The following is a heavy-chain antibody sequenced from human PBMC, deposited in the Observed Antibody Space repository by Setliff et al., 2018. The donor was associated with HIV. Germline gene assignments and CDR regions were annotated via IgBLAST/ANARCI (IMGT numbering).Heavy chain of an antibody. CDR2: INHSGNT. CDR3: ARGPESVAPRMCAFDI. J-gene: IGHJ3*02. Sequence: SETLSLTCAVYGGSFSAYHWNWIRQPLGKGLEWIGEINHSGNTNSNPSLKSRVTISADPSKSQFSLRLNSVTAADTATYYCARGPESVAPRMCAFDIWGQGTMVTVSS. V-gene: IGHV4-34*01. D-gene: IGHD6-6*01. CDR1: GGSFSAYH.